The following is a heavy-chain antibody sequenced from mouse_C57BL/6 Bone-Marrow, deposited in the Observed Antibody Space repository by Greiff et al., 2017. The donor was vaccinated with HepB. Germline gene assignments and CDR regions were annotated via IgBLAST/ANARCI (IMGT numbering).Heavy chain of an antibody. D-gene: IGHD1-1*01. CDR1: GYTFTSYW. J-gene: IGHJ3*01. Sequence: QVQLQQSGAELVKPGASVKLSCKASGYTFTSYWMHWVKQRPGRGLEWIGRIDPNSGGTKYNEKFKSKATLTVDKPSSTAYMQLSSLTSEDSAVYYCAREGGIYYYGTGRFAYWGQGTLVTVSA. CDR2: IDPNSGGT. V-gene: IGHV1-72*01. CDR3: AREGGIYYYGTGRFAY.